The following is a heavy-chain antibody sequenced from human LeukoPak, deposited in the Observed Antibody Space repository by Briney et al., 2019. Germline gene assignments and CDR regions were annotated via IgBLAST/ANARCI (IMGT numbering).Heavy chain of an antibody. CDR3: ARDLDIVVVPAVRGPNNWFDP. Sequence: ASVKVSRKASGYTFTGYYMHWVRQAPGQGLEWMGWINPNSGGTNYAQKFQGRVTMTRDTSISTAYMELSRLRSDDTAVYYCARDLDIVVVPAVRGPNNWFDPWGQGTLVTVSS. CDR1: GYTFTGYY. CDR2: INPNSGGT. V-gene: IGHV1-2*02. J-gene: IGHJ5*02. D-gene: IGHD2-2*03.